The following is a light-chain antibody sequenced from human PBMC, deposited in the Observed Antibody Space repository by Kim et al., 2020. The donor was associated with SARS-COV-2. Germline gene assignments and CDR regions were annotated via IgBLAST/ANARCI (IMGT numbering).Light chain of an antibody. Sequence: RGQRATHSCRARQSVSRSYLNSDRQRPGHAPRLRNYGVYRRATGSPDRFSGIGSGTDFTLTISRLEPEDFAVYYCQQYGSSPGLTFGGGTKVDIK. CDR3: QQYGSSPGLT. CDR1: QSVSRSY. V-gene: IGKV3-20*01. CDR2: GVY. J-gene: IGKJ4*01.